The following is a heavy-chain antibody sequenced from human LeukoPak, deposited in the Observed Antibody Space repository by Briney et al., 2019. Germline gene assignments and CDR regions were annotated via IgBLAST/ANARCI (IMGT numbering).Heavy chain of an antibody. D-gene: IGHD1-26*01. J-gene: IGHJ4*02. CDR1: GFTFYDYA. V-gene: IGHV3-9*01. CDR2: ISWNSGSI. CDR3: AKDYTDSGSYYDY. Sequence: TGRSLRLSCAASGFTFYDYAMHWVRQAPGKGLEWVSGISWNSGSIGYADSVKGRFTISRDNAKNSLYLQMNSLRAEDTALYYCAKDYTDSGSYYDYWGQGTLVTVSS.